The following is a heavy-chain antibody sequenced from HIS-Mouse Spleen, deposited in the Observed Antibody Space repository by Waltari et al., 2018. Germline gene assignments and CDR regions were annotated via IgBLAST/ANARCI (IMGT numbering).Heavy chain of an antibody. CDR2: IYYSGST. J-gene: IGHJ2*01. Sequence: QLQLQESGPGLVKPSETLSLTCTVSGGSISSSSYYLGWIRHPPWKGLEWIGSIYYSGSTYYNPSLKSRVTISVHTSKNQFSLKLSSVTAADTAVYYCAREIPYSSSWYDWYFDLWGRGTLVTVSS. V-gene: IGHV4-39*07. CDR1: GGSISSSSYY. D-gene: IGHD6-13*01. CDR3: AREIPYSSSWYDWYFDL.